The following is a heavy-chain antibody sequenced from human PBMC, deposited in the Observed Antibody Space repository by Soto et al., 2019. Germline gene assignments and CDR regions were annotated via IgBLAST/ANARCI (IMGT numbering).Heavy chain of an antibody. CDR2: INPNSGGT. D-gene: IGHD3-10*01. CDR3: ARDRANYYGSGSYPYQYYYYYGMDV. J-gene: IGHJ6*02. V-gene: IGHV1-2*04. Sequence: QVQLVQSGAEVKKPGASVKVSCKASGYTFTGYYMHWVRQAPGQGLEWMGWINPNSGGTNYAQKFQGWVTMTRDTSISTAYMELSRPRSDDTAVYYCARDRANYYGSGSYPYQYYYYYGMDVWGQGTTVTVSS. CDR1: GYTFTGYY.